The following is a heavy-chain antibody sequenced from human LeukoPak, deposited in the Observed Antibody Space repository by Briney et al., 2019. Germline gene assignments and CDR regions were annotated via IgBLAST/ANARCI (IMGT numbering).Heavy chain of an antibody. Sequence: GGSLRLSCAASGFTFSDYAMNWVRQAPGKGLEWVSTISDNGGGAYYADSVKGRFTISRDNSKNTLFLQMNSLRAEDSAVYYCATDREGDPSAYYLVGGQGTLITVSS. J-gene: IGHJ4*02. CDR1: GFTFSDYA. D-gene: IGHD3-22*01. CDR3: ATDREGDPSAYYLV. V-gene: IGHV3-23*01. CDR2: ISDNGGGA.